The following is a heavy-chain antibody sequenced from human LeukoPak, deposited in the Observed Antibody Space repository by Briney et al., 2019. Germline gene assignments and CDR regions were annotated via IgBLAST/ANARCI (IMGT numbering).Heavy chain of an antibody. CDR1: GYTFTSYD. V-gene: IGHV1-8*01. D-gene: IGHD2-15*01. Sequence: ASVKVSCKASGYTFTSYDINWVRQATGQGLEWMGRMNPNSGNTGYAQKFQGRVTMTRNTSISTAYMELSSLRSEDTAVYYCARDGGSGGTQDRGYFDYWGQGTLVTVSS. CDR2: MNPNSGNT. CDR3: ARDGGSGGTQDRGYFDY. J-gene: IGHJ4*02.